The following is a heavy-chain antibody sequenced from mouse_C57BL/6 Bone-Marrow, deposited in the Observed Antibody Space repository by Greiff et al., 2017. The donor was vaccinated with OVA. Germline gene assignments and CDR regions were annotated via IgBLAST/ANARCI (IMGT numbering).Heavy chain of an antibody. Sequence: QVQLQQPGAELVKPGASVKMSCKASGYTFTSYWITWVKQRPGQGLEWIGEIDPSDSYTNYNQKFKGKSTLTVDKSSSTAYMQLSSLTSEDSAVYYCARYWYFDVWGTGTTVTVSS. J-gene: IGHJ1*03. V-gene: IGHV1-69*01. CDR3: ARYWYFDV. CDR1: GYTFTSYW. CDR2: IDPSDSYT.